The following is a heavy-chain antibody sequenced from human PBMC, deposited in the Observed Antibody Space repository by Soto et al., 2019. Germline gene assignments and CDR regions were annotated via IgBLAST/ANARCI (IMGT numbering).Heavy chain of an antibody. CDR1: GGSFSGYY. CDR2: INHSGST. J-gene: IGHJ5*02. D-gene: IGHD2-8*01. Sequence: PSETLSLTCAVYGGSFSGYYWSWIRQPPGKGLEWIGEINHSGSTNYNPSLKSRVTISVDTSKNQFSLKLGSVTAADTAVYYCARGDLYCTNGVCYANWFDPWGQGTLVTAPQ. V-gene: IGHV4-34*01. CDR3: ARGDLYCTNGVCYANWFDP.